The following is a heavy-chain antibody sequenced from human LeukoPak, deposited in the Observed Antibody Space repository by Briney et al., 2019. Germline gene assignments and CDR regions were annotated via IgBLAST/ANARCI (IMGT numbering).Heavy chain of an antibody. D-gene: IGHD2-2*01. CDR3: ARDHCSSTSCYPDY. V-gene: IGHV3-33*01. Sequence: GGSLRLSCAASGFTFSSYGMHWVRQAPGKGLEWVAVIWYDGSNKYYADSVKGRFTISRDNSKNTLYLQTNSLRAEDTAVYYCARDHCSSTSCYPDYWGQGTLVTVSS. CDR2: IWYDGSNK. J-gene: IGHJ4*02. CDR1: GFTFSSYG.